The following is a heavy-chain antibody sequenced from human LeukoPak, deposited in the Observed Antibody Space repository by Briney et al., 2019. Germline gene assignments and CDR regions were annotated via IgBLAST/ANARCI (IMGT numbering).Heavy chain of an antibody. CDR3: AREVGAAAFVRD. D-gene: IGHD6-13*01. CDR1: GGSISSYY. J-gene: IGHJ4*02. V-gene: IGHV4-59*01. CDR2: IYYSGST. Sequence: SETLSLTCTVSGGSISSYYWSWIRQPPGKGLEWIGYIYYSGSTNYNPSLKSRVTISVDTSKNQFSLKLSSVTAADTAVYYCAREVGAAAFVRDWGQGTLVTVSS.